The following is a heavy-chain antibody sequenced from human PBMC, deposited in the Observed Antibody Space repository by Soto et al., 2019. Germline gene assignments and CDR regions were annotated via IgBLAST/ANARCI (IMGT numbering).Heavy chain of an antibody. J-gene: IGHJ5*02. V-gene: IGHV1-69*02. CDR3: ASGDSSGWYGWFDP. D-gene: IGHD6-19*01. CDR1: GGTFSSYT. Sequence: QVQLVQSGAEVKKPGSSVKVSCKASGGTFSSYTISWVRQAPGQGLEWMGRIIPILGIANYAQKFQGRVTITADKSTSTAYMELSSLRTEDTAVYYCASGDSSGWYGWFDPWGQGNLVTVSS. CDR2: IIPILGIA.